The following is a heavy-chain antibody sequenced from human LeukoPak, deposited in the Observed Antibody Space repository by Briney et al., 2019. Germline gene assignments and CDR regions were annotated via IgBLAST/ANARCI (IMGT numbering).Heavy chain of an antibody. CDR3: ARRRGFGELGEFDP. CDR2: IYYSGST. V-gene: IGHV4-59*01. D-gene: IGHD3-10*01. Sequence: SETLSLTCTVSGGSISSYYWSWIRQPPGKGLEWIGYIYYSGSTNYNPSLKSRVTISVDTSKNQFSLRLSSVTAADTAVYYCARRRGFGELGEFDPWGQGTLVTVSS. J-gene: IGHJ5*02. CDR1: GGSISSYY.